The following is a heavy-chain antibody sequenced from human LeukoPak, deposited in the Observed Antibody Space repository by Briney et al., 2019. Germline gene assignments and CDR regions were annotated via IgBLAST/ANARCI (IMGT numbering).Heavy chain of an antibody. D-gene: IGHD1-26*01. Sequence: SGGSLRLSCAASGFTFSNYGMHWVRQAPGKGLEWVAVISYDGSNRYYADFVKGRFSISRDNSKNTLYLQMNSLRAEDTAVYYCARLSGSFLDYWGQGTLVTVSS. V-gene: IGHV3-30*03. J-gene: IGHJ4*02. CDR3: ARLSGSFLDY. CDR2: ISYDGSNR. CDR1: GFTFSNYG.